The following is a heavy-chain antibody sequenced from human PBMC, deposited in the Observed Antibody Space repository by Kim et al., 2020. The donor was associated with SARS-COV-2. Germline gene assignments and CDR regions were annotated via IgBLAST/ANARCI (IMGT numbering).Heavy chain of an antibody. D-gene: IGHD6-19*01. CDR3: ARLPVAGRRVYFDY. CDR1: GGSFSGYY. Sequence: SETLSLTCAVYGGSFSGYYWSWIRQPPGKGLEWIGEINHSGSTNYNPSLKSRVTISVDTSKNQFSLKLSSVTAADTAVYYCARLPVAGRRVYFDYWGQGTLVTVSS. V-gene: IGHV4-34*01. J-gene: IGHJ4*02. CDR2: INHSGST.